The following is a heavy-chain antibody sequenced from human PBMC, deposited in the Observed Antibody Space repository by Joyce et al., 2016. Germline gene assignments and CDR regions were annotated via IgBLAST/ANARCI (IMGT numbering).Heavy chain of an antibody. J-gene: IGHJ4*02. CDR3: ARETGRGGTVVVVSAALGY. CDR2: INPKSGGT. D-gene: IGHD2-15*01. V-gene: IGHV1-2*02. CDR1: GYSFTDYF. Sequence: QVQLVQSGAEVKKAGASVKVSCKASGYSFTDYFMHWVRQAPGQGLEWMGWINPKSGGTNYAQKDEGRVAMTSDTSLSTAYMELSRLRSDDTAVYFCARETGRGGTVVVVSAALGYWGQGTLVAVSS.